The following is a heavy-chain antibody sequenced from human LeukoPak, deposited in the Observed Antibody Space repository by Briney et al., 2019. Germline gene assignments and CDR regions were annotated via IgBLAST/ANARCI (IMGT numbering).Heavy chain of an antibody. J-gene: IGHJ4*02. D-gene: IGHD3-16*02. Sequence: SETLSLTCTVSGGSISSGDYYWSWIRQPPGKGLEWIGYIYYSGSTYYNPSLKSRVTISVDTSKNQFSLKLSSVTAADTAVYYCARVTYDYVWGSYRSRYYFDYWGQGTLVTVSS. CDR3: ARVTYDYVWGSYRSRYYFDY. CDR1: GGSISSGDYY. V-gene: IGHV4-30-4*01. CDR2: IYYSGST.